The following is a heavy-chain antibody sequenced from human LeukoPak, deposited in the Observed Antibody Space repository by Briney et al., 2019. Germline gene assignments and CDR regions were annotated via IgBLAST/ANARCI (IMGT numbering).Heavy chain of an antibody. CDR3: ARGPGYGLVETSFDY. D-gene: IGHD5-18*01. Sequence: SQTLSLTCAISGDSVSSNSAAWNWIRQSPSRGLEWLGRTYYRSKWYNDYAVSVKSRITINPDTSKNQFSLKLNSVTAADTAVYYCARGPGYGLVETSFDYWGQGTLVTVSS. V-gene: IGHV6-1*01. CDR2: TYYRSKWYN. CDR1: GDSVSSNSAA. J-gene: IGHJ4*02.